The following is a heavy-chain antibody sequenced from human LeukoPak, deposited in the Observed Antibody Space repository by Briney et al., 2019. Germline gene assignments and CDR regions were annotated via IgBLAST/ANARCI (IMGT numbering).Heavy chain of an antibody. D-gene: IGHD5-18*01. CDR2: IIPIFGTA. CDR3: ARDGRGYSYGYLDY. CDR1: GGTFSSYA. V-gene: IGHV1-69*05. J-gene: IGHJ4*02. Sequence: GASVKVSCKASGGTFSSYAISWVRQAPGQGLEWMGRIIPIFGTANYAQKFQGRVTITTDESTSTAYMELSSLRSEDTAVYSCARDGRGYSYGYLDYWGQGTLVTVSS.